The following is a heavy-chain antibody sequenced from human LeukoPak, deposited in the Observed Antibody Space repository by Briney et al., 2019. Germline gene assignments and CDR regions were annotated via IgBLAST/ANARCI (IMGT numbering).Heavy chain of an antibody. D-gene: IGHD3-22*01. V-gene: IGHV5-51*01. CDR1: EYTFTNYW. J-gene: IGHJ4*02. Sequence: GGSVKISCKGSEYTFTNYWIGWVRQTSDKGLELVAFIYPRDSDTRYNPSFQGQVTISADKSTNTAYLQWSSLRASDTAMNYCARSTSAYYSADYWGQGTLVTVSS. CDR3: ARSTSAYYSADY. CDR2: IYPRDSDT.